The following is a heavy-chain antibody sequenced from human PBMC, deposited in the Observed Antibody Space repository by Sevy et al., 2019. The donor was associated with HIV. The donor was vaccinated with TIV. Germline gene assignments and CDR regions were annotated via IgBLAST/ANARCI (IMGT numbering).Heavy chain of an antibody. CDR1: GYTFTSYG. CDR2: ISAYNGNT. D-gene: IGHD1-26*01. J-gene: IGHJ4*02. CDR3: ARVRRGGRYSGSSDY. V-gene: IGHV1-18*04. Sequence: ASVKVSCKASGYTFTSYGISWVRQAPGQGLEWMGWISAYNGNTNYAQKLQGRVTMTTDTSTSTAYMELRSLRSDDTAVYYCARVRRGGRYSGSSDYWGQGTLVTVSS.